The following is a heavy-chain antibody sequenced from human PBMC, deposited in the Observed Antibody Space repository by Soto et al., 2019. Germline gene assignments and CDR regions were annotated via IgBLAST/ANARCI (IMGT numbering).Heavy chain of an antibody. V-gene: IGHV5-10-1*01. J-gene: IGHJ6*02. Sequence: PGESLKISCKGSGYSFTSYWISWVRQMPGKGLEWMGRIDPSDSYTNYSPSFQGHVTISADKSISTAYLQWSSLKASDTAMYYCARHLRDIVVVPTGMDVWGQGTTVTAP. CDR1: GYSFTSYW. CDR2: IDPSDSYT. D-gene: IGHD2-2*01. CDR3: ARHLRDIVVVPTGMDV.